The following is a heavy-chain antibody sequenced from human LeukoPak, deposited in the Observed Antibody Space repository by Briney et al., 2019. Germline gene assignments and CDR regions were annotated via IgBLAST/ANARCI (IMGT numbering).Heavy chain of an antibody. CDR1: GYMFTGYY. D-gene: IGHD5-24*01. CDR2: INPNSGGT. Sequence: ASVKVSCKASGYMFTGYYMHWVRQAPGQGLEWMGWINPNSGGTNYAQKFQGRVTMTRDTSISTAYMELSRLRSDDTAVYYCARDMATPFGYYFDYWGQGTLVTVSS. V-gene: IGHV1-2*02. CDR3: ARDMATPFGYYFDY. J-gene: IGHJ4*02.